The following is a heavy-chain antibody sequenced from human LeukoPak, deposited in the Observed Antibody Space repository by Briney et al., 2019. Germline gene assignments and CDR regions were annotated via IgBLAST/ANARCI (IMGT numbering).Heavy chain of an antibody. CDR2: IYYSGST. CDR1: GGSISSSSYC. J-gene: IGHJ4*02. Sequence: SSETLSLTCTVSGGSISSSSYCWGWIRQPPGKGLEWIGSIYYSGSTYYNPSLKSRVTISVDTSKNQFSLKLSSMTAADTAVYYCARLPDYGAYFDYWGQGTLVTVSS. V-gene: IGHV4-39*01. CDR3: ARLPDYGAYFDY. D-gene: IGHD4-17*01.